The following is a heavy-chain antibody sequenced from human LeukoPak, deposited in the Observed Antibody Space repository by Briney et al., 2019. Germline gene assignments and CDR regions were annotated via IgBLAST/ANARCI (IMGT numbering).Heavy chain of an antibody. CDR1: GFTFSDYY. J-gene: IGHJ4*02. CDR3: ARAPDYGDYHFDY. D-gene: IGHD4-17*01. V-gene: IGHV3-11*06. Sequence: GGSLRPSCAASGFTFSDYYMSWIRQAPGKGLEWVSYITSRGGYTNYADSVKGRFTISRDNAENSLSLQMNSLRAEDTAVYYCARAPDYGDYHFDYWGQGTLVTVSS. CDR2: ITSRGGYT.